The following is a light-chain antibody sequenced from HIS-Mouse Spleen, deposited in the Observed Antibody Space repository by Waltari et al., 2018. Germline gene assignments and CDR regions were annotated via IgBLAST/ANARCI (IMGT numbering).Light chain of an antibody. V-gene: IGLV3-19*01. J-gene: IGLJ2*01. CDR3: NSRDSSGNHVV. CDR1: SPRSYY. CDR2: GKN. Sequence: SSELTQDPAVSVALGPPVRIPCQGDSPRSYYASWYQQKPGQATVLVTYGKNNRPSGIPDRFSGSSSGNTASLTITGAQAEDEADYYCNSRDSSGNHVVFGGGTKLTVL.